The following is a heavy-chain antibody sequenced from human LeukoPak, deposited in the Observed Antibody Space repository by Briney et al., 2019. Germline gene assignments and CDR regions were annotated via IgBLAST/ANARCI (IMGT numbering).Heavy chain of an antibody. CDR3: ARVPQYYYDSSGYFFDI. D-gene: IGHD3-22*01. Sequence: GESLKISCKGSGYSFTSYWIGWVRQMPGKGLEWMGIIYPGDSDTRYSPSFQGQVTIPADKSISTAYLQWSSLKASDTAMYYCARVPQYYYDSSGYFFDIWGQGTMVTVSS. CDR2: IYPGDSDT. CDR1: GYSFTSYW. J-gene: IGHJ3*02. V-gene: IGHV5-51*01.